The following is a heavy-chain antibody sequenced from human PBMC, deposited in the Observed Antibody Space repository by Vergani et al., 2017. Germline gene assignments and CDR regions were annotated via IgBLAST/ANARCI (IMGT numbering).Heavy chain of an antibody. D-gene: IGHD5-24*01. CDR3: AKGLEMATIRGLCDY. CDR1: GFTFDDYA. Sequence: EVQLVESGGVVVQPGGSLRLSCAASGFTFDDYAMHWVRQAPGKGLEWVSLISWDGGSTYYADSVKGRFTISRDNSKNSLYLQMNSLRAEDTALYYCAKGLEMATIRGLCDYWGQGTLVTVSS. CDR2: ISWDGGST. V-gene: IGHV3-43D*03. J-gene: IGHJ4*02.